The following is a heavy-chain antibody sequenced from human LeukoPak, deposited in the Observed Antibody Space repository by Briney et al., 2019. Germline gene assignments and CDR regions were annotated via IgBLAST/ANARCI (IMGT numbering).Heavy chain of an antibody. Sequence: PSETLSLTCTVSGGSISSYYWSWIRQPPGKGLEWIGYIYYSGSTNYNPSLKSRVTISLDTSKNQFSLKLSSVTAADTAVYYCATHKAGYYDSSGRDYWGQGTLVTVSS. CDR3: ATHKAGYYDSSGRDY. D-gene: IGHD3-22*01. J-gene: IGHJ4*02. CDR2: IYYSGST. V-gene: IGHV4-59*01. CDR1: GGSISSYY.